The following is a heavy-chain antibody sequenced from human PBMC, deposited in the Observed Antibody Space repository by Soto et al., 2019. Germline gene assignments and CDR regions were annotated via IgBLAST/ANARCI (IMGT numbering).Heavy chain of an antibody. CDR3: ARSGDPFYFDF. J-gene: IGHJ4*01. V-gene: IGHV4-38-2*01. Sequence: PSGTLSLTGAVSGEYIINGYYLAWIRQPPGKWLEWIGSIFHSGTTYYNPSIKSRVTIAVDTSKNQFSLKLSSVTAADSAVYYCARSGDPFYFDFWGHGTLVTVSS. CDR1: GEYIINGYY. D-gene: IGHD3-10*01. CDR2: IFHSGTT.